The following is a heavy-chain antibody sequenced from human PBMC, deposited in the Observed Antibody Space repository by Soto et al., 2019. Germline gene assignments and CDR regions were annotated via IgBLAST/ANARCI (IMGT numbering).Heavy chain of an antibody. CDR3: ARVYIMAASSYGMDV. CDR2: IRAHNGNA. J-gene: IGHJ6*02. Sequence: ASVKVSCKASGYNFSSHGITWVRQAPGQGLEWMGWIRAHNGNAKYAQKLQGRVTMTTDTSTSTVYMELRSLISDDTAVYYCARVYIMAASSYGMDVWGQGTMVTVSS. V-gene: IGHV1-18*01. CDR1: GYNFSSHG. D-gene: IGHD2-8*01.